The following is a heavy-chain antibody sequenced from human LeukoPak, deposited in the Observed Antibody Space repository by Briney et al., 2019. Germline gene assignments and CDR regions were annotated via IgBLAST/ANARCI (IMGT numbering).Heavy chain of an antibody. Sequence: GGSLRLSCAASGFTFGSYGMHWVRQAPGKGLEWVAVIWYDGSNKYYADSVKGRFTLSRDNSKNTLYLQMNGLRAEDAAVYYCARDYKGYYYDSSTYYPMGVDYWGQGTLVTVSS. V-gene: IGHV3-33*01. CDR3: ARDYKGYYYDSSTYYPMGVDY. D-gene: IGHD3-22*01. CDR2: IWYDGSNK. CDR1: GFTFGSYG. J-gene: IGHJ4*02.